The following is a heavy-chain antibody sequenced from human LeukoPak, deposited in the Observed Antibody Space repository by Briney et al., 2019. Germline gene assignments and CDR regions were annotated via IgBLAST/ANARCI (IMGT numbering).Heavy chain of an antibody. CDR3: ARLDYSSSSPLRYFDY. CDR1: GGSISSSPYS. D-gene: IGHD6-6*01. CDR2: IYYSGST. Sequence: SETLSLTCTVSGGSISSSPYSWAWIRQPPGKGLEWIESIYYSGSTYYNPSLKGRVTISLDTSKNQFSLKLSSVTAADTAVYYCARLDYSSSSPLRYFDYWGQGILVTVSS. V-gene: IGHV4-39*01. J-gene: IGHJ4*02.